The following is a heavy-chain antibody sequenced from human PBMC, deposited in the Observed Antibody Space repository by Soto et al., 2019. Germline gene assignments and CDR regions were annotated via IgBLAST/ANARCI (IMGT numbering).Heavy chain of an antibody. CDR1: GGSISGYY. V-gene: IGHV4-4*07. D-gene: IGHD1-7*01. Sequence: QVQLQESGPGLVKPSETLSLTCTVSGGSISGYYWSWIRQPAGKRLEWIGRIYASGNTNKNPSLKSRVTMSVDTSKNQFSLRLNSVTAADTAVYYCAKNQERELPRVIDFWGQGTLVTVSS. J-gene: IGHJ4*02. CDR3: AKNQERELPRVIDF. CDR2: IYASGNT.